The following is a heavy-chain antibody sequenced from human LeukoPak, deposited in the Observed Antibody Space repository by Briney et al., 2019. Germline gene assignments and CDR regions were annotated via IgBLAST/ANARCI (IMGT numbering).Heavy chain of an antibody. CDR1: GFTFSSYW. D-gene: IGHD3-9*01. CDR3: AREDYDILTDQQGAFDI. J-gene: IGHJ3*02. Sequence: PGGSLRLSCAASGFTFSSYWMSWVRQAPGKGLEGVANIKQDGSEKYYVDSVKGRFTISRDNAKNSLYLQMNSLRAEDTAVYYCAREDYDILTDQQGAFDIWGQGTMVTVSS. V-gene: IGHV3-7*01. CDR2: IKQDGSEK.